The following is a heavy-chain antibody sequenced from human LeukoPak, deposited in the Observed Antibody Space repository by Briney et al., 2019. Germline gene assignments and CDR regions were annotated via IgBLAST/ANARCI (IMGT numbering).Heavy chain of an antibody. D-gene: IGHD3-22*01. J-gene: IGHJ4*02. CDR2: INPSGGRT. CDR1: GYTFTNYY. CDR3: ARESDYYDSRRRFDY. Sequence: GASVKVSCKASGYTFTNYYMHWVRQAPGQGLEWMGMINPSGGRTSYAQKFQGRVTMTRDMSTSTVYMEMSSLRSEDTAVYYCARESDYYDSRRRFDYWGQGTLVTVPS. V-gene: IGHV1-46*01.